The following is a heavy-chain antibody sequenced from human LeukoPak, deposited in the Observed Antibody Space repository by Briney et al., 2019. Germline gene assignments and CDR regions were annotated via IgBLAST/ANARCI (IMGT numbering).Heavy chain of an antibody. CDR1: GFTFSSYG. Sequence: PGRSLRLSCAASGFTFSSYGMHWVRQAPGKGLEWVAVIWSGGNNKYYADSVKGRFTISRDNSKNTLYLQMNSLRAEDTALYYCAKGSGYSYANLDYWGQGTLVTVSS. D-gene: IGHD5-18*01. J-gene: IGHJ4*02. CDR2: IWSGGNNK. CDR3: AKGSGYSYANLDY. V-gene: IGHV3-30*18.